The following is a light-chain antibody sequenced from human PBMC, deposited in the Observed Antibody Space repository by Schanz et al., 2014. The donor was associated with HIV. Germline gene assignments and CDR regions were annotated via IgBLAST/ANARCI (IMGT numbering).Light chain of an antibody. CDR1: QSVSTN. CDR3: QQYNNWPPT. V-gene: IGKV3-15*01. CDR2: GTS. J-gene: IGKJ4*01. Sequence: EIVMTQSPATLSVSPAERATLSCRASQSVSTNLAWYQQKIGQAPRLLISGTSTRAPGIPARFIGSGSATEFTLTINSLQSEDFALYYCQQYNNWPPTFGGGTKVEIK.